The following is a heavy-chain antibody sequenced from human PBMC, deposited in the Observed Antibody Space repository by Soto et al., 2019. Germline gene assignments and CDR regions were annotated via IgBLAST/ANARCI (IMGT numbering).Heavy chain of an antibody. CDR2: ISHSGSP. CDR1: GGCVSSGGYS. D-gene: IGHD2-8*01. CDR3: TRGVLA. J-gene: IGHJ5*02. V-gene: IGHV4-30-2*01. Sequence: QVQLQESASRMVRPSQTLSVTCSVSGGCVSSGGYSWSWIRQPPGKGLEWIGFISHSGSPEYNPSLKSRVTISVDKSKNQISLELSPVTAADTVVYYCTRGVLAWGPGTLVTVSS.